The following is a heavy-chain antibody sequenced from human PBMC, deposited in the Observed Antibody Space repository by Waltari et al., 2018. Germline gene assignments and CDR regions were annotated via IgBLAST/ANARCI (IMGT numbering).Heavy chain of an antibody. D-gene: IGHD3-22*01. J-gene: IGHJ4*02. CDR1: GYSISSGYY. V-gene: IGHV4-38-2*01. CDR2: IYHSGST. Sequence: QVQLQESGPGLVKPSDTLSLTCAVSGYSISSGYYWCCFRQPPGNGLEWIGSIYHSGSTYYTTSLKSRVTISVDTSKTKSSRKLSSVTDADTAVYYCARLMGDSSGYYLGPNYFDYWGQGTLVTVSS. CDR3: ARLMGDSSGYYLGPNYFDY.